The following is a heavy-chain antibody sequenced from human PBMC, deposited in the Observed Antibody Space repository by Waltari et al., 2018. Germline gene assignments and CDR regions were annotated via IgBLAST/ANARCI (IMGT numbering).Heavy chain of an antibody. J-gene: IGHJ6*02. V-gene: IGHV5-51*01. Sequence: EVQLVQSGAEVKKPGESLKISCKGSGYSFTSYWIGWVRQMPGKGLEWMGIIYPGDPDTRYSPSVQGQVTISADKSISTAYLQWSSLKASDTAMYYCARREWAAAGNYYYYGMDVWGQGTTVTVSS. D-gene: IGHD6-13*01. CDR2: IYPGDPDT. CDR1: GYSFTSYW. CDR3: ARREWAAAGNYYYYGMDV.